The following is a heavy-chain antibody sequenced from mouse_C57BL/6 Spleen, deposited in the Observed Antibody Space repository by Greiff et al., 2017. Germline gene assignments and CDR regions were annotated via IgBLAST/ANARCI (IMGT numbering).Heavy chain of an antibody. D-gene: IGHD1-1*02. J-gene: IGHJ4*01. CDR2: ISSGSSTI. CDR3: GPGWTGIWLDY. Sequence: EVQGVESGGGLVKPGGSLKLSCAASGFTFSDYGMHWVRQAPEKGLEWVAYISSGSSTIYYADTVKGRFTISRDNAKNTLFLQMTSLRSEDTAMYYCGPGWTGIWLDYWGQGTSVTVSS. CDR1: GFTFSDYG. V-gene: IGHV5-17*01.